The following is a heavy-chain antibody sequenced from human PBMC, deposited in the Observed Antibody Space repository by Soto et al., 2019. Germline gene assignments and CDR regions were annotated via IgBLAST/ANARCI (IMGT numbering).Heavy chain of an antibody. Sequence: QVQVVQSGAAMKKPGSSVKVSCKTSGGTFSTAAISWVRQAPGQGLEWMGGIMPIFRTADYAQKFQGRVTITADESAPTAYLALSRLRSEDTAVYYCARATDRAQFAGNYYYIMDVWGQGTTVTVTS. J-gene: IGHJ6*02. CDR1: GGTFSTAA. V-gene: IGHV1-69*12. CDR2: IMPIFRTA. CDR3: ARATDRAQFAGNYYYIMDV. D-gene: IGHD4-4*01.